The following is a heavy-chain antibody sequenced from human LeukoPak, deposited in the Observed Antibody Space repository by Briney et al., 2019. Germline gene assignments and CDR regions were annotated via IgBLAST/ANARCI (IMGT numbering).Heavy chain of an antibody. V-gene: IGHV3-23*01. J-gene: IGHJ4*02. D-gene: IGHD4-17*01. CDR2: ISGSGGST. CDR1: GFTFSSYA. CDR3: AKGGDYGDYDATPFDY. Sequence: GGSLRLSCAASGFTFSSYAMSWVRQAPGKGLEWVSAISGSGGSTYYADSVKGRFTISRDNSKNTLYLQMNSLRAEDTAVYYCAKGGDYGDYDATPFDYWGQGTLVTVPS.